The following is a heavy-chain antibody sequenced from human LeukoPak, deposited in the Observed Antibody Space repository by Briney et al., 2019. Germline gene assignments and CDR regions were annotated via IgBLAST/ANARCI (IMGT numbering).Heavy chain of an antibody. Sequence: SETLSLTCTVSGGSISSYYWSWIRQPPGKGLEWIGYIYYSGSTNHNPSLKSRVTISVDTSKNQLSLKLSPVTAADTAVYYCARAAYYYGSGSYSDIWGQGTMVTVSS. J-gene: IGHJ3*02. CDR1: GGSISSYY. CDR3: ARAAYYYGSGSYSDI. D-gene: IGHD3-10*01. V-gene: IGHV4-59*01. CDR2: IYYSGST.